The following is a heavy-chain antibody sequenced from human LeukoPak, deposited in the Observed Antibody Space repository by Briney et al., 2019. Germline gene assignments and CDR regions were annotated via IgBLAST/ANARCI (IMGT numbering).Heavy chain of an antibody. D-gene: IGHD3-10*01. Sequence: GASVKVSCKASGYTFTSYGISWVRQAPGQGLEWMGWISAYNGNTNYAQKLQGRVTMTTDTSTSTGYMELRSLRSDDTAVYYCARDLFGRGSGSYYGYWGQGTLVTVSS. V-gene: IGHV1-18*01. CDR1: GYTFTSYG. CDR3: ARDLFGRGSGSYYGY. CDR2: ISAYNGNT. J-gene: IGHJ4*02.